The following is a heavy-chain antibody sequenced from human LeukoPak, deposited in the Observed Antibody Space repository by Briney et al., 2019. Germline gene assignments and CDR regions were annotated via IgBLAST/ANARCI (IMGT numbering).Heavy chain of an antibody. Sequence: GESLKISCKGSGYNFTSYWIGWVRQMPGKGLEWMGIIYPGDSDTRYSPSFQGQVTISADKSISTAYLQWSSLKASDTAMYYCASYQKGYGSAKSSWFDPWGQGTLVTVSS. D-gene: IGHD3-10*01. J-gene: IGHJ5*02. CDR2: IYPGDSDT. V-gene: IGHV5-51*01. CDR3: ASYQKGYGSAKSSWFDP. CDR1: GYNFTSYW.